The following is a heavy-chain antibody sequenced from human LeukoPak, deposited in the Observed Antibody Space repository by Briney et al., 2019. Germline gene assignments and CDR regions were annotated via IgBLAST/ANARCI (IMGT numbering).Heavy chain of an antibody. D-gene: IGHD3-3*01. CDR3: ASTQNYDFWSGYYIPVDYYYMDV. CDR1: GGSFSGYY. V-gene: IGHV4-34*01. Sequence: ETLSLTCAVYGGSFSGYYWSWIRQPPGKGLEWIGEINHSGSTNYNPSLKSRVTISVDTSKNQFSLKLSSVTAADTAVYYCASTQNYDFWSGYYIPVDYYYMDVWGKGTTVTVSS. J-gene: IGHJ6*03. CDR2: INHSGST.